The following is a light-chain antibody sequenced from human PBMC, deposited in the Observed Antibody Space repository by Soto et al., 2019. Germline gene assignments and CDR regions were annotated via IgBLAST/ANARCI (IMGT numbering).Light chain of an antibody. Sequence: DIQMTQSPSSLSASVGDRVTITCRASQGISSYLAWYQQKPGIAPKLLIYKASTLQSGVPSRFSGSGYGTVFTLTISRLQPGDSATYYCQQYDVYSTFGQGTKVDIK. CDR2: KAS. V-gene: IGKV1-5*03. J-gene: IGKJ1*01. CDR3: QQYDVYST. CDR1: QGISSY.